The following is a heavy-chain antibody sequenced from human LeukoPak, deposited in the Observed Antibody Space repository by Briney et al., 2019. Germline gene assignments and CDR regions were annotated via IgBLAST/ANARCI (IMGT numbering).Heavy chain of an antibody. V-gene: IGHV4-59*02. J-gene: IGHJ4*02. CDR2: IYYSGST. CDR3: ARDPLPQGYFDY. CDR1: SAAVSGEY. Sequence: SAEALVLTGTVCSAAVSGEYWRWIRQSPLKGLEWIGYIYYSGSTNYNPSLKSRATISVDTSKNQFSLKLSPVTAADTAVYYCARDPLPQGYFDYWGQGTLVTVSS.